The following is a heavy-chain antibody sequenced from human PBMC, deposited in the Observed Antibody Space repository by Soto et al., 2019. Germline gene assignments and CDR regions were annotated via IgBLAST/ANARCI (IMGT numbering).Heavy chain of an antibody. J-gene: IGHJ4*02. D-gene: IGHD3-22*01. CDR2: ISSSSSTI. V-gene: IGHV3-48*01. CDR1: GFTFSSYS. Sequence: EVQLVESGGGLVQPGGSLRLSCAASGFTFSSYSMKWVRQAPGKGLEWVSYISSSSSTIYYADSVKGRVTISRDNAKHSLYLQMNSLRAEDTAVYYCARGADYYDSSGLSYWGQGTLVTVSS. CDR3: ARGADYYDSSGLSY.